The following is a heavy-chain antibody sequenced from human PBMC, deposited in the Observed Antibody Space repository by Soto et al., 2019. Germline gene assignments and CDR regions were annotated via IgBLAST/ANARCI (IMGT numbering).Heavy chain of an antibody. D-gene: IGHD3-10*01. CDR2: IYPGDSDT. V-gene: IGHV5-51*01. CDR1: GYSFTSYW. J-gene: IGHJ6*02. CDR3: ARRPLWFLDGMDV. Sequence: GESLKISRKGSGYSFTSYWIGWVRQMPGKGLEWMGIIYPGDSDTRYSPSFQGQVTISADKSISTAYLQWSSLKASDTAMYYCARRPLWFLDGMDVWGQGTTVTV.